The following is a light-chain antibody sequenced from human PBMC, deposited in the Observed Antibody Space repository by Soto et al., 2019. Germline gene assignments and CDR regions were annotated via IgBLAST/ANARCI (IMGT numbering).Light chain of an antibody. CDR3: QQSYSTPWT. J-gene: IGKJ1*01. V-gene: IGKV3-15*01. CDR2: AAT. Sequence: EIVRTQSPATLSVSPGERATLSCRASQSVSDNLAWYQQKPGQAPRLLIYAATTRATGVPARFSGSGSGTEFTLTINSLQPEDFATYYCQQSYSTPWTFGQGTMVDI. CDR1: QSVSDN.